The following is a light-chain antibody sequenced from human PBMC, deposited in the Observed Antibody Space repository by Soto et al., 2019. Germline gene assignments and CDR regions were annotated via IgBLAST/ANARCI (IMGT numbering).Light chain of an antibody. CDR2: LNSDGSH. CDR3: QTWGTCIHV. CDR1: SGHSSYA. V-gene: IGLV4-69*01. J-gene: IGLJ1*01. Sequence: QSVLTQSPSASASLGASVKLTCTLSSGHSSYAIAWHQQQPEKGPRYLMKLNSDGSHSKGDGIPDRFSGSSSGAERYLTISSLQSEDEADYYCQTWGTCIHVFGTGTKVTVL.